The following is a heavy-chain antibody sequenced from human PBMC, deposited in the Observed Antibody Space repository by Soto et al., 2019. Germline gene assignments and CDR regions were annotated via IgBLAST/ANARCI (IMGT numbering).Heavy chain of an antibody. CDR1: GGSISSYY. CDR2: IYYSGST. V-gene: IGHV4-59*01. Sequence: SETLSLTCTVSGGSISSYYWSWIRQPPGKGLEWIGYIYYSGSTNYNPSLKSRVTISVDTSKNQFSLKLSSVTAADTAVYYCARAGDYYCSGSYKPFPLFVYRGQGPLGTVFS. CDR3: ARAGDYYCSGSYKPFPLFVY. J-gene: IGHJ4*02. D-gene: IGHD3-10*01.